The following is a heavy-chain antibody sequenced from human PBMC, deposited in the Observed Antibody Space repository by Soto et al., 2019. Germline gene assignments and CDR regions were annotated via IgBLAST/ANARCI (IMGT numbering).Heavy chain of an antibody. J-gene: IGHJ4*02. D-gene: IGHD2-2*01. V-gene: IGHV1-2*02. CDR1: EYSFGDYY. CDR3: VRDAPSHQSIFDL. Sequence: QVQLVQSGTEVKKPGASVKVSCKTSEYSFGDYYLHWVRQAPEQGLEWMGWINLNDGGTNSPRKFQSRLTMTRDKSITTVYMELGRLRSDDTSVYFCVRDAPSHQSIFDLGGPGTLVTVSS. CDR2: INLNDGGT.